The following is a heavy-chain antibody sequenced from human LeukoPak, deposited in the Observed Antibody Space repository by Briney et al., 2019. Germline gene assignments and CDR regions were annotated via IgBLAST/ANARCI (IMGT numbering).Heavy chain of an antibody. J-gene: IGHJ4*02. Sequence: SETLSLTCAVYGGSFSGYYWSWIRQPPGKGLEWIGEINHSGSTNYNPSLKSRVTISVDTSKNQFSLKLSSVTAADMAVYYCARGRCSSTSCYDYWGQGTLVTVSS. CDR2: INHSGST. V-gene: IGHV4-34*01. CDR3: ARGRCSSTSCYDY. D-gene: IGHD2-2*01. CDR1: GGSFSGYY.